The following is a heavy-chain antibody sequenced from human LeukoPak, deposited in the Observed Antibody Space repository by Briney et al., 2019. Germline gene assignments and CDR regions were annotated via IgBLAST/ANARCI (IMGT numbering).Heavy chain of an antibody. CDR3: ASAADSSSYDAFDI. CDR1: DGSLSGHY. D-gene: IGHD3-22*01. J-gene: IGHJ3*02. Sequence: SETLSLTCTVSDGSLSGHYWSWIRQPPGKGLESIGFVYYSGSTNYNPSLKSRVTISVDTSKNQFSLKLSSVTAADTAVYYCASAADSSSYDAFDIWGQGTMVTVSS. CDR2: VYYSGST. V-gene: IGHV4-59*08.